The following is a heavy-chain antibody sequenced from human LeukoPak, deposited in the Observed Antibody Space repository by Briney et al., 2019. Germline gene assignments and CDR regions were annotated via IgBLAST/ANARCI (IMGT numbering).Heavy chain of an antibody. D-gene: IGHD2-2*01. Sequence: SETLSLTCTVSGGSISSSSYYWGWIRQPPGKGLEWIGSIYYSGSTYYNPSLKSRVTISVDTSKNQFSLKLSSVTAADTAVYYCARADSTSWYNYFDYWGQGTLVTVSS. J-gene: IGHJ4*02. CDR1: GGSISSSSYY. CDR2: IYYSGST. CDR3: ARADSTSWYNYFDY. V-gene: IGHV4-39*01.